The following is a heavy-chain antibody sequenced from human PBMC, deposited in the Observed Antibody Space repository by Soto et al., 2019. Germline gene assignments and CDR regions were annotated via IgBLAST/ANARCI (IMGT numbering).Heavy chain of an antibody. CDR1: GGTFSSYT. Sequence: SVKVSCKASGGTFSSYTITWVRKAPGQGLEWMGRIIPILGIANYAQKFQGRVTITADKSTSTAYMELSSLRSEDTAVYYCARNGGYSSGWLIKNWFDPWGQGTLVTVSS. CDR2: IIPILGIA. D-gene: IGHD6-19*01. V-gene: IGHV1-69*02. CDR3: ARNGGYSSGWLIKNWFDP. J-gene: IGHJ5*02.